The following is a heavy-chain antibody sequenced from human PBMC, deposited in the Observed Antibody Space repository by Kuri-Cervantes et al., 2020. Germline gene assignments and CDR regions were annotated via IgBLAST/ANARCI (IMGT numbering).Heavy chain of an antibody. CDR2: IWNDGTTT. CDR3: TMGKPAKSSNFDY. D-gene: IGHD2-2*01. Sequence: GESLKISCAASGLTFRNHGLHWVRQTPDKRLEWVALIWNDGTTTFYADSVKGRFTISRGNAKNSLYLQMNSLRDEDTAVYCCTMGKPAKSSNFDYSGQGTLVTVSS. CDR1: GLTFRNHG. J-gene: IGHJ4*02. V-gene: IGHV3-33*01.